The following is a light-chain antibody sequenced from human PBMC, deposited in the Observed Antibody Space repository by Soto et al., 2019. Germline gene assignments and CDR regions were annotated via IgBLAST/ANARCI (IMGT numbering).Light chain of an antibody. J-gene: IGLJ1*01. CDR2: EVS. CDR1: SSDIGGYNY. CDR3: NSYTSSSTLYV. Sequence: QSALTQPASVSGSPGQSITISCTGTSSDIGGYNYVSWYQQHPGKAPKLMLYEVSNRPSGVSNRFSGFKSGNTASLTITGRQAEDEADYYCNSYTSSSTLYVFGTGTKLTVL. V-gene: IGLV2-14*01.